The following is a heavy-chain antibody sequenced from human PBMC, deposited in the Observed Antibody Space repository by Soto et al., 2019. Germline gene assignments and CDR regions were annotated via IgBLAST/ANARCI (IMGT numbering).Heavy chain of an antibody. J-gene: IGHJ4*02. V-gene: IGHV3-23*01. Sequence: EVQLLDSGGGLVQPGGSLRLSCAASGFTFDTHGMTWVRQVPGKGLEWVSAISAGGGTTYYADPVKGRFTISRDNSKNMLYLQMNSLRAEDTAVYYCAKVPRDFAWLLELDYFDYWGQGTPVTVSS. CDR2: ISAGGGTT. D-gene: IGHD3-9*01. CDR3: AKVPRDFAWLLELDYFDY. CDR1: GFTFDTHG.